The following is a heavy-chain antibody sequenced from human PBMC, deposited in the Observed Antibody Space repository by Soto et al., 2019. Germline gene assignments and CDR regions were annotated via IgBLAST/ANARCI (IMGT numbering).Heavy chain of an antibody. CDR3: ARLNPIVVVPTARGWCDP. V-gene: IGHV4-31*03. CDR2: IFYSGYS. D-gene: IGHD2-2*01. Sequence: QVQLQESGPGLVKPSQTLSLTCTVSGDSISSGGYSWSWIRQSPGKGLEWIGYIFYSGYSYYNPSLKSRLFISVDKSKNPFSLKLSAVTAADTAVYYCARLNPIVVVPTARGWCDPGGQGSLVTVSS. J-gene: IGHJ5*02. CDR1: GDSISSGGYS.